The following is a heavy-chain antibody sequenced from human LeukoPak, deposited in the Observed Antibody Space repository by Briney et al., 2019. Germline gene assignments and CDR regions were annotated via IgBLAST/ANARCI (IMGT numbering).Heavy chain of an antibody. CDR1: GYTFTSYG. Sequence: GASVKVSCKASGYTFTSYGISWVRQAPGQGLEWMGWISAYNGNTNYAQKLKGRVTMTTDTSTSTAYMELRSLRSDGTAVYYCARDPPYYDFWSGYYTIFDYWGQGTLVTVSS. V-gene: IGHV1-18*01. J-gene: IGHJ4*02. CDR2: ISAYNGNT. CDR3: ARDPPYYDFWSGYYTIFDY. D-gene: IGHD3-3*01.